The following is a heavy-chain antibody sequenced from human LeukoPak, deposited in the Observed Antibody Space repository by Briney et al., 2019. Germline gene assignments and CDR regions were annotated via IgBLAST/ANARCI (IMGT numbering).Heavy chain of an antibody. CDR3: ARGPLNYYDSSGYYRPFDY. Sequence: PGGSLRLSCAASGFTFSDYYMSWIRQPPGKGLEWIGEINHSGSTNYNPSLKSRVTISVDTSKNQFSLKLSSVTAADTAVYYCARGPLNYYDSSGYYRPFDYWGQGTLVTVSS. CDR2: INHSGST. CDR1: GFTFSDYY. V-gene: IGHV4-34*01. J-gene: IGHJ4*02. D-gene: IGHD3-22*01.